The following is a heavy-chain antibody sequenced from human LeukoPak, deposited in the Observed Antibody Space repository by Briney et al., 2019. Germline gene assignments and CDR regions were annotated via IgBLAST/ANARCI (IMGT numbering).Heavy chain of an antibody. CDR3: AKGRGGIYGGPWEYFDY. CDR1: GLTFSNAW. J-gene: IGHJ4*02. Sequence: GGSLRLSCAASGLTFSNAWMNWVRQAPGKGLEWVSAISGSGGSTYYADSVKGRFTISRDNSKNTLYLQMNSLRAEDTAVYYCAKGRGGIYGGPWEYFDYWGQGTLVTVSS. V-gene: IGHV3-23*01. D-gene: IGHD4-23*01. CDR2: ISGSGGST.